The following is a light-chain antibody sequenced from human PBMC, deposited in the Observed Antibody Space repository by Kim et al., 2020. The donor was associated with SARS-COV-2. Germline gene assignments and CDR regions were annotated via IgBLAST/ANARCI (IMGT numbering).Light chain of an antibody. CDR3: QKTNAFPLT. J-gene: IGKJ4*01. CDR1: QGIGTW. V-gene: IGKV1-12*01. Sequence: ASVGDRVALSCRASQGIGTWLAWYQQRPGTAPKLLIYGASSLHIGIPSRFRGNGSDTDFTLTISSLQPEDSATYYCQKTNAFPLTFGGGTKMDIK. CDR2: GAS.